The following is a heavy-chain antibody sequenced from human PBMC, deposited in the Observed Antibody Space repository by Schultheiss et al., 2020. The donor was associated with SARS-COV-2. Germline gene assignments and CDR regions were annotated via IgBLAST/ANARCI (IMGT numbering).Heavy chain of an antibody. V-gene: IGHV3-48*03. CDR3: ARDNVWREPRVFDY. Sequence: GGSLRLSCAASGFTFSTYEMNWVRQAPGKGLDWVSYISSGGSTIYYADSVKGRFTISRDNAKNSLYLQMNSLRAEDTAVYYCARDNVWREPRVFDYWGQGTLVTVSS. CDR1: GFTFSTYE. D-gene: IGHD1-26*01. J-gene: IGHJ4*02. CDR2: ISSGGSTI.